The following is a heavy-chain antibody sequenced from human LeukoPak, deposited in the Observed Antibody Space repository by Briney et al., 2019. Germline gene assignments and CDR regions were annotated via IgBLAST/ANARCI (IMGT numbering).Heavy chain of an antibody. CDR1: GGTFSSYA. Sequence: ASVKVSCKASGGTFSSYAISWVRQAPGQGLEWMGGIIPIFGTANYAQKFQGRVTITADESTSTAYMELSSLRSEDTAVYYCARDRLAATRYYFDYWGQGTLVTVSS. D-gene: IGHD2-15*01. J-gene: IGHJ4*02. CDR3: ARDRLAATRYYFDY. CDR2: IIPIFGTA. V-gene: IGHV1-69*13.